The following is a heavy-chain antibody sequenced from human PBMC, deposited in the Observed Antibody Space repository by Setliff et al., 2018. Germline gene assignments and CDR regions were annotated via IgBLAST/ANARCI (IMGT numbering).Heavy chain of an antibody. CDR2: IIPMFGTT. CDR3: ARVRDCSGGICHRGFHHYMDV. V-gene: IGHV1-69*13. Sequence: GASVKVSCKASGGTFSSYAIDWVRQAPGQGLEWMGGIIPMFGTTNYAQRFRGRVTITADESTTTAYLELSSLRPEDTAVYYCARVRDCSGGICHRGFHHYMDVWGKGTTVTVSS. J-gene: IGHJ6*03. D-gene: IGHD2-15*01. CDR1: GGTFSSYA.